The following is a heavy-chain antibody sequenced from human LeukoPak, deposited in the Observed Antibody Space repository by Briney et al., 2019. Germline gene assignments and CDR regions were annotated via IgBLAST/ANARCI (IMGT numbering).Heavy chain of an antibody. CDR1: GYTFTSYD. Sequence: GASVTVSCRASGYTFTSYDINWVRQASGQGLEWMGWMNPNSGNTGYAQKFQGRVSLTTNTSTTTAYMELSNLRSEDTAVYYCARGSPKSAVRGKIPDYWGQGTLVTVSP. V-gene: IGHV1-8*01. CDR3: ARGSPKSAVRGKIPDY. J-gene: IGHJ4*02. CDR2: MNPNSGNT. D-gene: IGHD4-17*01.